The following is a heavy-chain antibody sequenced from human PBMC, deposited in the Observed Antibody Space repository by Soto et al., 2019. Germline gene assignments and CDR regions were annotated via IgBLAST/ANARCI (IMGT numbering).Heavy chain of an antibody. CDR3: AKDSGYDSEAACDI. Sequence: QVQLVESGGGVVQPGRSLRLSCAASGFTFSSYGMHWVRQAPGKGLEWVAVISYDGSNKYYADSVKGRFTISRDNSKNTLYLEMNSLRAEDKAVYYCAKDSGYDSEAACDIWGQGTMVTISS. CDR1: GFTFSSYG. CDR2: ISYDGSNK. J-gene: IGHJ3*02. D-gene: IGHD5-12*01. V-gene: IGHV3-30*18.